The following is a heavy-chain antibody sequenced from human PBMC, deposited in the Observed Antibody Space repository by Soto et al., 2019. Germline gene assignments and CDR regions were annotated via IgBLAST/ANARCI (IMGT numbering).Heavy chain of an antibody. J-gene: IGHJ6*02. CDR2: ISGSGGST. V-gene: IGHV3-23*01. Sequence: GGSLRLSCAASGFTFSSYAMGWVRQAPGKGLEWVSAISGSGGSTYYADSVKGRFTISRDNSMNTLYLQMNSLRAEDTAVYYCAKHPDPPYDFWSGYYPPPQPHQPGMDVWGQGTTVTVSS. D-gene: IGHD3-3*01. CDR1: GFTFSSYA. CDR3: AKHPDPPYDFWSGYYPPPQPHQPGMDV.